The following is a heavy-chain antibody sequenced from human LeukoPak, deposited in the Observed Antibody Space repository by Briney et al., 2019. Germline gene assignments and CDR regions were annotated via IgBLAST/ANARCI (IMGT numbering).Heavy chain of an antibody. CDR1: GYTFTNYY. Sequence: ASVKVSCKASGYTFTNYYMHWVRQAPGQGLEWMGIINPSGGSTSYAEKFQGRVTMTRDTSTSTVYMELSSLRSGDTAVYYCAREESGHGSGSYPEAFDIWGQGTMVTVSS. J-gene: IGHJ3*02. D-gene: IGHD3-10*01. CDR3: AREESGHGSGSYPEAFDI. CDR2: INPSGGST. V-gene: IGHV1-46*01.